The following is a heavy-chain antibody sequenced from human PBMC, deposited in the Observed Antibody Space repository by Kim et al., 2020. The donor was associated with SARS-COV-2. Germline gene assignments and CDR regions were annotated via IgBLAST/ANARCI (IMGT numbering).Heavy chain of an antibody. J-gene: IGHJ6*01. Sequence: SETLSLTCAVYGGSFSGYYWSWIRQPPGKGLEWIGEINHSGSTNYNPSLKSRVTISVDTSKNQFSLKLSSVTAADTAVYYCARGNYYGSGSYYIPSYYY. V-gene: IGHV4-34*01. CDR2: INHSGST. CDR3: ARGNYYGSGSYYIPSYYY. D-gene: IGHD3-10*01. CDR1: GGSFSGYY.